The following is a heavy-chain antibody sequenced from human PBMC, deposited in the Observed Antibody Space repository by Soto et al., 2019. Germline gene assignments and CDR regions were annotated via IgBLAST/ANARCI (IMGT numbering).Heavy chain of an antibody. Sequence: QVQLVQSGAEVKKPGASVKVSCKASGYTFTSYAMHWVRQAPGQRLEWMGWINAGNGNTKYSQKFQGRVTITRDTSASTAYMELSSLRSEDTAVYYCARGHSSGWYGYFQHWGQGTLVTVSS. CDR1: GYTFTSYA. J-gene: IGHJ1*01. D-gene: IGHD6-19*01. V-gene: IGHV1-3*01. CDR3: ARGHSSGWYGYFQH. CDR2: INAGNGNT.